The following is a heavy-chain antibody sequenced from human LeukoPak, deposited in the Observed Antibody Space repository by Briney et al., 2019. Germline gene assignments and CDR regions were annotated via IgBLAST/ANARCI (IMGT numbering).Heavy chain of an antibody. CDR1: GYSISSDYY. Sequence: SETLSLTCTVSGYSISSDYYWAWIRQPPGKGLEWIGSIYHSGSTYYNPSLKSRVTLSVDTSKKQFSLKLSSVTAADTAVYYCARDLSDSWNYTDGWFDPWGQGTLVTVSS. J-gene: IGHJ5*02. CDR2: IYHSGST. CDR3: ARDLSDSWNYTDGWFDP. V-gene: IGHV4-38-2*02. D-gene: IGHD1-7*01.